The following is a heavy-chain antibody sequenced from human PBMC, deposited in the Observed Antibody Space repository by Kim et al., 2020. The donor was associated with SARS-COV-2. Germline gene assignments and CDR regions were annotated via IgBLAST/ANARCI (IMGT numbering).Heavy chain of an antibody. CDR2: ISYEGSTQ. Sequence: GGSLRLSCAASGFTFSSHVMHWVRQAPGKGLEWVALISYEGSTQKYTDSVKGRFTVSRDNSKNTLLLQMNSMRPEDTAVYYCAWNLVGDTDLGPWGQGTLVTVSS. CDR1: GFTFSSHV. V-gene: IGHV3-30*03. CDR3: AWNLVGDTDLGP. D-gene: IGHD1-26*01. J-gene: IGHJ5*02.